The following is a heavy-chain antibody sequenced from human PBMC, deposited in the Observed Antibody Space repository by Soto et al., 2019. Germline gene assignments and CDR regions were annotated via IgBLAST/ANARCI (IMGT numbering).Heavy chain of an antibody. CDR3: ARVRTENYYGMDV. Sequence: GGSLRLSCADSGFSFRNYWMSWARQAPGKGLEWVANIKQDETEKYYVDSVKGRFAISRDNGKNTLYLQMNSLRAEDTAVYYCARVRTENYYGMDVWGQGITVTVSS. CDR1: GFSFRNYW. V-gene: IGHV3-7*05. CDR2: IKQDETEK. J-gene: IGHJ6*02.